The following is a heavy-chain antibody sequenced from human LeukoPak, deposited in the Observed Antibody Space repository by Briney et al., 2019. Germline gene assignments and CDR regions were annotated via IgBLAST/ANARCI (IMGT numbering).Heavy chain of an antibody. CDR1: GGSIRRYY. CDR3: ARGGYSYGYYYYGMDV. CDR2: LYTSGST. J-gene: IGHJ6*02. D-gene: IGHD5-18*01. V-gene: IGHV4-4*07. Sequence: PSETLSLTCTVSGGSIRRYYWSWMPHPAGKGLEWIGHLYTSGSTNYNPSLKSRVTMSVDTSKNQFSLKLSSVTAADTAVYYCARGGYSYGYYYYGMDVWGQGTTVTVSS.